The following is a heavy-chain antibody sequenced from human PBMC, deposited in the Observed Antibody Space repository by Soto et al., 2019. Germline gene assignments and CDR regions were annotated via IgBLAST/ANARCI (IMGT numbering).Heavy chain of an antibody. CDR3: AYDSSGYYYVG. J-gene: IGHJ4*02. V-gene: IGHV4-30-4*01. D-gene: IGHD3-22*01. CDR1: GGSISRGDYY. CDR2: IYYSGST. Sequence: SETLSLTCTVSGGSISRGDYYWSWIRQPPGKGLEWIGYIYYSGSTYYNTSLKRRVTIAVDTSKNQFSLKLSSVTAADTAVYYCAYDSSGYYYVGWGQGTLVTAPQ.